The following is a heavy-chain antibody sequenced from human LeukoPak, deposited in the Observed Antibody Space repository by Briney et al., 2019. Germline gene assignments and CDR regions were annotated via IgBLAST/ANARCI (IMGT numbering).Heavy chain of an antibody. V-gene: IGHV4-59*05. CDR2: IYYSGST. J-gene: IGHJ4*02. CDR3: ARQLYNYDSSGYWGFDY. Sequence: SETLSLTCTASGAPISRYYWSWIRQPPGKGLEWIGSIYYSGSTHYNPSLKSRVTISVDTSKNHFSLELSSVTAADTAVYYCARQLYNYDSSGYWGFDYWGQGTLVTVSS. D-gene: IGHD3-22*01. CDR1: GAPISRYY.